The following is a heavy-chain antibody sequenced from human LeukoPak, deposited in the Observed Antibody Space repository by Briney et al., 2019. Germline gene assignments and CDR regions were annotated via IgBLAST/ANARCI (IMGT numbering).Heavy chain of an antibody. CDR3: ARELTHGWFDP. V-gene: IGHV1-69*05. J-gene: IGHJ5*02. CDR2: IIPIFGTA. CDR1: GGTFSSYA. Sequence: SVKVSCKACGGTFSSYAISWVRQAPGQGLEWMGRIIPIFGTANYAQKFQGRVTITTDESTSTAYMELSSLRSEDTAVYYCARELTHGWFDPWGQGTLVTVSS.